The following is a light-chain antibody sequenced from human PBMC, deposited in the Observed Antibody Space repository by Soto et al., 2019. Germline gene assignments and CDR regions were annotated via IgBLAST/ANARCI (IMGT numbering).Light chain of an antibody. CDR1: SSDVGGYNY. V-gene: IGLV2-14*01. J-gene: IGLJ1*01. Sequence: QSALTQPASVSGSPGQSITISCTGTSSDVGGYNYVSWYQQHPGKAPKLMIYEVSNRPSGVSNRFSGSKSGHTASLTISGLQAEDEADYYSSSYTSSSPYVFGTGTKVTVL. CDR3: SSYTSSSPYV. CDR2: EVS.